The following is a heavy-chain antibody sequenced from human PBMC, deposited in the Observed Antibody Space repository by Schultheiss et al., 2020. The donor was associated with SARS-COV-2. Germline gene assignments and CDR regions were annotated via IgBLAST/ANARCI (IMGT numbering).Heavy chain of an antibody. J-gene: IGHJ2*01. CDR2: IYYSGST. Sequence: SQTLSLTCTVSGGSISSGDYYWGWIRQPPGKGLEWIGYIYYSGSTYYNPSLKSRVTISVDTSKNQFSLKLSSVTAADTAVYYCAEGVSYWYFDLWGRGTLVTVSS. CDR3: AEGVSYWYFDL. V-gene: IGHV4-30-4*08. CDR1: GGSISSGDYY. D-gene: IGHD6-6*01.